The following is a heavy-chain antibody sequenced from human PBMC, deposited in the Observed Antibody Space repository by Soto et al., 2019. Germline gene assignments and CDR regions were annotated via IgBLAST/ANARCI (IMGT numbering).Heavy chain of an antibody. D-gene: IGHD3-10*01. V-gene: IGHV4-59*01. CDR1: GGSLSSYY. CDR3: AAERITMVRGNYGMDV. J-gene: IGHJ6*02. Sequence: XTLTLPCTVSGGSLSSYYWSWIRQPPGKGLEWIGYIYYSGSTNYNPSLKSGVTISVDTSKNKFSLKLSSVNAADTAVYYCAAERITMVRGNYGMDVWGQGTTGTVSS. CDR2: IYYSGST.